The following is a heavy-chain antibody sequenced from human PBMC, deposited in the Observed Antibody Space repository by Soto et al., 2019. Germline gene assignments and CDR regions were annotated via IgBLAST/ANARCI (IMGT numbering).Heavy chain of an antibody. CDR1: GFTFSSYG. D-gene: IGHD1-20*01. J-gene: IGHJ6*02. CDR3: AREPPNWNYYYGMDV. Sequence: PVGSLRLSCAASGFTFSSYGMHWVRQAPGKGLEWVAVIWYDGSNKYYADSVKGRFTISRDNSKNTLYLQMNSLRAEDAAVYYCAREPPNWNYYYGMDVWGQGTTVTVS. CDR2: IWYDGSNK. V-gene: IGHV3-33*01.